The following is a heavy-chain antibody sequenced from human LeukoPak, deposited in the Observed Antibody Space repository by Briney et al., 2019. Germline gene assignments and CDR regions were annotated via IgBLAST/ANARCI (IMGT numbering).Heavy chain of an antibody. D-gene: IGHD3-22*01. J-gene: IGHJ4*02. CDR3: ATDPGGYYYDSSPPRGY. CDR1: GGTFTDYY. Sequence: ASVKVSCKASGGTFTDYYMHWVQQAPGKGLEWMGLVDPEDGETIYAEKFQGRVTITADTSTDTAYMELSSLRSEDTAVYYCATDPGGYYYDSSPPRGYWGQGTLVTVSS. V-gene: IGHV1-69-2*01. CDR2: VDPEDGET.